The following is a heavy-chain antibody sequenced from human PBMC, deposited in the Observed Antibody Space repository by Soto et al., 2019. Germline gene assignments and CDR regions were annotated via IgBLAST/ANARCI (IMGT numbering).Heavy chain of an antibody. CDR2: ISGSSSTI. CDR3: ARGYYDSSGYYWVFDY. D-gene: IGHD3-22*01. CDR1: GFTFSSYS. J-gene: IGHJ4*02. V-gene: IGHV3-48*01. Sequence: EVQLVESGGGLVQPGGSLRLSCAASGFTFSSYSMNWVRQAPGKGLEWVSYISGSSSTIYYADSVKGRFTISRDNAKNSLYLQMNSLRAEDTAVYYCARGYYDSSGYYWVFDYWGQGTLVTVSS.